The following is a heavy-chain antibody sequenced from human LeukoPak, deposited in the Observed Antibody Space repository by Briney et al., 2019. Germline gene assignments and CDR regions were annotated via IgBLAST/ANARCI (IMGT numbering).Heavy chain of an antibody. CDR1: GYTFTSYD. V-gene: IGHV1-8*01. CDR2: MNPNSGNT. Sequence: ASVKVSCKASGYTFTSYDINWVRQATGQGLEWMGWMNPNSGNTGYAQKFQGRVTMTRDTSASTAYMELSSLRSEDTAVYYCARDPGPYYYYGMDVWGQGTTVTVSS. CDR3: ARDPGPYYYYGMDV. D-gene: IGHD1-14*01. J-gene: IGHJ6*02.